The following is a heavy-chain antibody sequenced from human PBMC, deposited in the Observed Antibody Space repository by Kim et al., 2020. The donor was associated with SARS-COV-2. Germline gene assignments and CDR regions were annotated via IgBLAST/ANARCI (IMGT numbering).Heavy chain of an antibody. CDR1: GGSISSYY. D-gene: IGHD6-13*01. J-gene: IGHJ6*02. Sequence: SETLSLTCTVSGGSISSYYWSWIRQPPGKGLEWIGYIYYSGSTNYNPSLKSRVTISVDTSKNQFSLKLSSVTAADTAVYYCARRPRSSSWYRGYYGMDVWGQGTTVTVSS. CDR3: ARRPRSSSWYRGYYGMDV. V-gene: IGHV4-59*08. CDR2: IYYSGST.